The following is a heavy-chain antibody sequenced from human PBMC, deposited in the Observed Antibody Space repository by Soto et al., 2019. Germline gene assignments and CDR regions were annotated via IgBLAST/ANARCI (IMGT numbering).Heavy chain of an antibody. D-gene: IGHD3-3*01. CDR3: AKDGGYDFWSGYYGDYYYGMDV. CDR2: ISGSGGST. V-gene: IGHV3-23*01. CDR1: GFTFSSYA. J-gene: IGHJ6*02. Sequence: EVQLLESGGGLVQPGGSLRLSCAASGFTFSSYAMSWVRQAPGKGLEWVSAISGSGGSTYYADSVKGRFTISRDNSKNTLYLQMNSLRAEDTAVYYCAKDGGYDFWSGYYGDYYYGMDVWGQGTTVTVSS.